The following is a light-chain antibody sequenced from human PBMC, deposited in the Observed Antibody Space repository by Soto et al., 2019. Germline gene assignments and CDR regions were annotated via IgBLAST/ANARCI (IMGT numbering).Light chain of an antibody. CDR1: QSVSSIY. Sequence: EIVLTQSPGTLSLSPGESATLSCRASQSVSSIYLAWYQRKPGQPPRLLIFGASVRASGIPDRFSGSGSGTDFTLTISRLESEDVAVYYCQQYGTSPFTFGQGTRLEIK. J-gene: IGKJ5*01. CDR3: QQYGTSPFT. CDR2: GAS. V-gene: IGKV3-20*01.